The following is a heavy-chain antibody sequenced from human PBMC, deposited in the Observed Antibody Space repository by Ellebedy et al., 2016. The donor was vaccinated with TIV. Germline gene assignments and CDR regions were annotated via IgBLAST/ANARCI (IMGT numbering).Heavy chain of an antibody. CDR2: ITGGGDTT. Sequence: GESLKISCAASGITFSSDGMAWVREAPGKGLEWLSGITGGGDTTYYADSVKGRFTISRDNSRDTLFLQMNSLRAEDTAVYYCTKRAEGWGFFDYWGQGILVTVSS. J-gene: IGHJ4*02. CDR1: GITFSSDG. V-gene: IGHV3-23*01. CDR3: TKRAEGWGFFDY. D-gene: IGHD3-16*01.